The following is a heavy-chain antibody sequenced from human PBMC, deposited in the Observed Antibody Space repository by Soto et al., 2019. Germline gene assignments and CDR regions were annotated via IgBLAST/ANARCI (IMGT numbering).Heavy chain of an antibody. J-gene: IGHJ5*02. CDR1: GYTFNTYY. CDR3: ARKAYYYDAGSFAP. V-gene: IGHV1-46*02. D-gene: IGHD3-22*01. Sequence: QMQLVQSGAEVKKPGASVKVSCKTSGYTFNTYYIHWVRQAPGQGLEWMGIINPSGGTTSYAQKFQGRVTMTTDTSTSTVYMELSSLRSEDTALYYCARKAYYYDAGSFAPWGQGTLVTVSS. CDR2: INPSGGTT.